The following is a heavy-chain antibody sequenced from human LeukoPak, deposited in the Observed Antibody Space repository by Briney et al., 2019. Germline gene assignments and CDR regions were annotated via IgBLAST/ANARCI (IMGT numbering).Heavy chain of an antibody. Sequence: SETLSLTCTVSGGSISSYYWSWIRQPPGKGLEWIGYIYYSGSTNYNPSLKSRVTISVDTSKNQFSLKLSSVTAADTAVYYCRSSGYYRANYYFDYWGQGTLVTVSS. CDR2: IYYSGST. J-gene: IGHJ4*02. CDR3: RSSGYYRANYYFDY. D-gene: IGHD3-22*01. V-gene: IGHV4-59*01. CDR1: GGSISSYY.